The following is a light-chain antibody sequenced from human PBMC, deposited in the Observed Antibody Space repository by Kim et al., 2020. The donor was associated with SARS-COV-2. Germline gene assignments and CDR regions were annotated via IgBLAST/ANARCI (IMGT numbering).Light chain of an antibody. CDR2: LNSDGSH. Sequence: SVKVTCTLSSGHSSYASAWHQQQPEKGPRYLMKLNSDGSHSKGDGIPDRFSGSSSGAERYLTISSLQSEDEADYYCQTWGTGIRVFGGGTQLTVL. J-gene: IGLJ2*01. V-gene: IGLV4-69*01. CDR3: QTWGTGIRV. CDR1: SGHSSYA.